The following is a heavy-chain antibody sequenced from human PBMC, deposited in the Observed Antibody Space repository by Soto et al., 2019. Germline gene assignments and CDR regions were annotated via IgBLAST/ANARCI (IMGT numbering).Heavy chain of an antibody. CDR1: GFTFSSYA. CDR3: ARDRSSYGDYGYTFDY. Sequence: QVQLVESGGGVVQPGRSLRLSCAASGFTFSSYAMHWVRQAPGKGLEWVAVISYDGSNKYYADSVKGRFTISRDNSKNTLYLQMNSLRAEDTAVYYCARDRSSYGDYGYTFDYWGQGTLVTVSS. V-gene: IGHV3-30-3*01. CDR2: ISYDGSNK. J-gene: IGHJ4*02. D-gene: IGHD4-17*01.